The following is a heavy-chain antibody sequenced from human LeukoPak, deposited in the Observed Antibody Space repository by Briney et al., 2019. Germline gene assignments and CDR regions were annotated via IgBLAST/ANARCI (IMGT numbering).Heavy chain of an antibody. CDR3: ARGDGYFDWLPALHFDY. CDR2: ISSSSSTI. V-gene: IGHV3-48*01. D-gene: IGHD3-9*01. CDR1: GFTFSSYS. J-gene: IGHJ4*02. Sequence: PGRSLRLSCAASGFTFSSYSMNWVRQAPGKGLEWVSYISSSSSTIYYADSVKGRFTISRDNAKNSLYLQMNSLRAEDTAVYYCARGDGYFDWLPALHFDYWGQGTLVTVSS.